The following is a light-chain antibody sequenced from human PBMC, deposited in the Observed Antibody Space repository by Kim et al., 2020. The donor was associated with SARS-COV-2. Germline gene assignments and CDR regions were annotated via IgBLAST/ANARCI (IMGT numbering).Light chain of an antibody. V-gene: IGLV1-44*01. CDR1: SFNIRYNT. J-gene: IGLJ1*01. Sequence: GQRVTISCSGSSFNIRYNTVNWYQQVPPTAPKLLIYSNDERPSGVPDRFSGSRSGTSASLAISGLQSEDEADYYCAAWDDSLNGYVFGSGTKVTVL. CDR3: AAWDDSLNGYV. CDR2: SND.